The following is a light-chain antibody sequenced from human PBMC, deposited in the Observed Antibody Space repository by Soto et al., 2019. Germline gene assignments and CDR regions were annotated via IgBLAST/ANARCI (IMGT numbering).Light chain of an antibody. V-gene: IGKV3-15*01. CDR2: GAS. J-gene: IGKJ1*01. CDR1: QSVNRN. CDR3: QQYNNWPRT. Sequence: EIVMTQSPDTLAVSPGKRATLSCRASQSVNRNLAWYQQKPGQAPRLLIYGASTRATGIPARFSGSGSGTEFTLTISSLQSEDFAVYYCQQYNNWPRTFGQGTKVDIK.